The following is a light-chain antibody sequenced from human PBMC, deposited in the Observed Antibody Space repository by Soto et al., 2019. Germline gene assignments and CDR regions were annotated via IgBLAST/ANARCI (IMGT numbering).Light chain of an antibody. CDR1: SSNIGSNT. CDR2: SNN. V-gene: IGLV1-44*01. J-gene: IGLJ3*02. Sequence: QSVLTQPPSASGTPGQRVTISCSGSSSNIGSNTVNWYQQLPGTAPKLFIYSNNQRPSGVPDRFSGSKSGTSASLAISGLQSEDEADYYCAAWDDSLNVWVFGGGTKLTVL. CDR3: AAWDDSLNVWV.